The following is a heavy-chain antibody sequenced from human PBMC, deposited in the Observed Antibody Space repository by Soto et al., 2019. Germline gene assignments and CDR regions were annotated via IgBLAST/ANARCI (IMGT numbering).Heavy chain of an antibody. CDR2: INHSGST. D-gene: IGHD2-15*01. CDR1: GGSFSGYY. V-gene: IGHV4-34*01. CDR3: ARGLVGGWTDAFDI. J-gene: IGHJ3*02. Sequence: SETLSLTCAVYGGSFSGYYWSWIRQPPGKGLEWIGEINHSGSTNYNPSLKSRVTISVDTSKNQFSLKLSSVTAADTAVYYCARGLVGGWTDAFDIWGQGTMVTVSS.